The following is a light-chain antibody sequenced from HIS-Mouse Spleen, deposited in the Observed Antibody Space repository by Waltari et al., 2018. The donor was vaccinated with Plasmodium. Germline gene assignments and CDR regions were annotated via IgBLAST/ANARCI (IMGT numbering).Light chain of an antibody. J-gene: IGKJ3*01. CDR2: DAS. CDR3: QQYDNLPPLFT. V-gene: IGKV1-33*01. Sequence: DIQMTKSPSSLYASVGQRVTLTFHASQAISNYLNWYQQKPGKAPNLLMYDASNLETGVPSRFSGSGSGTDFTFTISSLQPEDIATYYCQQYDNLPPLFTFGPGTKVDIK. CDR1: QAISNY.